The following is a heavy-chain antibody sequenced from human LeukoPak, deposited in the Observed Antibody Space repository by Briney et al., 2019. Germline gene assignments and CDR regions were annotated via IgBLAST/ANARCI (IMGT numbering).Heavy chain of an antibody. CDR3: AREGYCSSTSCYTTYYYYYGMDV. V-gene: IGHV3-30*03. CDR2: ISYDGSNK. J-gene: IGHJ6*02. CDR1: GFTFKDYY. Sequence: GGSLRLSCAASGFTFKDYYMSWIRQAPGKGLEWVAVISYDGSNKYYADSVKGRFTISRDNSKNTLYLQMNSLRAEDTAMYYCAREGYCSSTSCYTTYYYYYGMDVWGQGTTVTVSS. D-gene: IGHD2-2*02.